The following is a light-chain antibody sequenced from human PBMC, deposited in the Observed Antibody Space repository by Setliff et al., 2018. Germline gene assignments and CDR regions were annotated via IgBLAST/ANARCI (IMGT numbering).Light chain of an antibody. CDR3: CSYAGNSLV. CDR1: SSDVGGYHY. Sequence: QSALTQPRSVSGSPGQSVTISCTGTSSDVGGYHYGGDYYVSWYQQYPGKAPKLIIYNVNQRPSGVPDRFSGSRSGVTASLPISGLQAEDESDYYCCSYAGNSLVFGTGTKVTV. CDR2: NVN. J-gene: IGLJ1*01. V-gene: IGLV2-11*01.